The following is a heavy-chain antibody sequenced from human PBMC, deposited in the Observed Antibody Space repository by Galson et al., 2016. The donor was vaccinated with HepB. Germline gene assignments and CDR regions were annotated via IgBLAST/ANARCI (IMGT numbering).Heavy chain of an antibody. CDR1: GFTFSDYY. CDR3: ARFKHYDNDGYYMYYFDS. D-gene: IGHD3-22*01. Sequence: SLRLSCAASGFTFSDYYMSWIRQAPGRGLEWISYISNIAGTIYYADSVKGRFTISRDNAKTSLYLQMNSVRAEDTAVYYCARFKHYDNDGYYMYYFDSWGQGTLVTVCS. J-gene: IGHJ4*02. V-gene: IGHV3-11*01. CDR2: ISNIAGTI.